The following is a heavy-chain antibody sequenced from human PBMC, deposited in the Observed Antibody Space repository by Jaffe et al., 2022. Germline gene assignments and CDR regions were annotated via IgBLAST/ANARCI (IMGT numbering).Heavy chain of an antibody. J-gene: IGHJ4*02. V-gene: IGHV5-51*01. CDR1: GYSFTSYW. CDR3: VRHQKETYYYDSSGYTHFDY. Sequence: EVQLVQSGAEVKKPGESLKISCKGSGYSFTSYWIGWVRQMPGKGLEWMGIIYPGDSDTRYSPSFQGQVTISADKSISTAYLQWSSLKASDTAMYYCVRHQKETYYYDSSGYTHFDYWGQGTLVTVSS. D-gene: IGHD3-22*01. CDR2: IYPGDSDT.